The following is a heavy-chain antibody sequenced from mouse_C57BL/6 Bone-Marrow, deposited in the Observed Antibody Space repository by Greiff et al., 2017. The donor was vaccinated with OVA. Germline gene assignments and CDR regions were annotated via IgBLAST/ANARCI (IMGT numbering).Heavy chain of an antibody. Sequence: EVQLQQSGAELVRPGASVKLSCTASGFNIKDDYMHWVKQRPEQGLEWIGWIDPENGDTEYASKFQGKATITADTSSNTAYLQLSSLTSEDTAFYYCTLTLGDYWGQGTTLTVSS. D-gene: IGHD4-1*01. CDR3: TLTLGDY. CDR1: GFNIKDDY. V-gene: IGHV14-4*01. J-gene: IGHJ2*01. CDR2: IDPENGDT.